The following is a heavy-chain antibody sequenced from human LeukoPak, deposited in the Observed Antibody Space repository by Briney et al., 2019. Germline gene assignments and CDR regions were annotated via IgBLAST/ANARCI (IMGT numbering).Heavy chain of an antibody. Sequence: PGGSLRLSCAASGFTFSTHWMAWVRQAPGKGLDWVASIKQGGSENFYVDSVKGRFTISRDDAKNSLYLQMNTLRVEDTALYYCVKGPHYGAYTDYFDFWGQGTLVTVSS. CDR2: IKQGGSEN. CDR3: VKGPHYGAYTDYFDF. D-gene: IGHD4-17*01. V-gene: IGHV3-7*01. CDR1: GFTFSTHW. J-gene: IGHJ4*02.